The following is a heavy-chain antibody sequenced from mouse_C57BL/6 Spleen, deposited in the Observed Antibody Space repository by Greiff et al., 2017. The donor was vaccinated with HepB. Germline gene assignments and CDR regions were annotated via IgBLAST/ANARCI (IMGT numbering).Heavy chain of an antibody. CDR2: IRNKANGYTT. CDR1: GFTFTDYY. CDR3: ARRGRGYFDY. D-gene: IGHD3-3*01. V-gene: IGHV7-3*01. Sequence: EVKLVESGGGLVQPGGSLSLSCAASGFTFTDYYMSWVRQPPGKALEWLGFIRNKANGYTTEYSASVKGRFTISRDNSQSILYLQMNALRAEDSATYYCARRGRGYFDYWGQGTTLTVSS. J-gene: IGHJ2*01.